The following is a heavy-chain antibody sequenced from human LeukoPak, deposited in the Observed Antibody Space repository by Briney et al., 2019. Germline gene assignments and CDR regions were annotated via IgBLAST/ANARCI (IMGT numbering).Heavy chain of an antibody. J-gene: IGHJ4*02. D-gene: IGHD6-13*01. CDR2: IYNTGNT. Sequence: SETLSLTCTVSGGSISSYYWSWIRQPPGKGLEWIGFIYNTGNTNYNPSLKSRVTISVDTSKNQFSLKLSSVTAADTAVYYCARDKAALGTLDWGQGTLVIVSS. CDR1: GGSISSYY. V-gene: IGHV4-59*01. CDR3: ARDKAALGTLD.